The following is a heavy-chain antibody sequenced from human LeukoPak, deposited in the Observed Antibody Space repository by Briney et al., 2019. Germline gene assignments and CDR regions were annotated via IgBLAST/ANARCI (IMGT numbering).Heavy chain of an antibody. CDR1: GYTFSSYG. V-gene: IGHV1-18*01. J-gene: IGHJ4*02. CDR3: ARVGGYYYGSGSHDYYFEY. D-gene: IGHD3-10*01. Sequence: ASVKVSCKASGYTFSSYGISWVRQAPGQGLEWVGWISADNDNTYYAQKFQGRVTVSTDTSTSTAYMELRTLRSDDTAVYYCARVGGYYYGSGSHDYYFEYWGQGTLVAVSS. CDR2: ISADNDNT.